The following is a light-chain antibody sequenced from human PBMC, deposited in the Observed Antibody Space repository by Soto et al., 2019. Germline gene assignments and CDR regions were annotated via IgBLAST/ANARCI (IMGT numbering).Light chain of an antibody. CDR1: QGISNY. CDR2: AAS. J-gene: IGKJ4*01. Sequence: DIQMTQSPASLSASVGDRVSITCRASQGISNYLAWYQQKPGKVPKVLIYAASTLQSGVPSRFSGSGSGTDFTLTISSQQPEDVATYYCQNYNSAPALTFGGRTKVEI. V-gene: IGKV1-27*01. CDR3: QNYNSAPALT.